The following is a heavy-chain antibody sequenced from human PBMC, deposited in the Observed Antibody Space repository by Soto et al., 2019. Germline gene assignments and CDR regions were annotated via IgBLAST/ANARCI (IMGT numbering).Heavy chain of an antibody. CDR2: ISAYNGNT. V-gene: IGHV1-18*01. CDR1: GYTFTSHG. Sequence: ASVKVSCKASGYTFTSHGITWVRQAPGQGLEWMGWISAYNGNTNYTQNLQGRITMTTDTSTSTAYMELRSLRSDDTAVYYCARDGSSSGWYYYYGMDVWGQGTTVTV. J-gene: IGHJ6*02. D-gene: IGHD6-19*01. CDR3: ARDGSSSGWYYYYGMDV.